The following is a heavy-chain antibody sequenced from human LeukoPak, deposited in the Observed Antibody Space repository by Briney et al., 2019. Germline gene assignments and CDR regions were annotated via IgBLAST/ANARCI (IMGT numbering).Heavy chain of an antibody. CDR3: ARGTDSYYFDY. Sequence: GGSLRLSCAASGFTFSSYGMHWVRQAPGKGLEWVAVIWYDGSNKYYADSVKGRFTISRDNSQNTLHLQMNSLRAGDTAVYYCARGTDSYYFDYWGQGTLVTVSS. V-gene: IGHV3-33*01. J-gene: IGHJ4*02. D-gene: IGHD1-1*01. CDR1: GFTFSSYG. CDR2: IWYDGSNK.